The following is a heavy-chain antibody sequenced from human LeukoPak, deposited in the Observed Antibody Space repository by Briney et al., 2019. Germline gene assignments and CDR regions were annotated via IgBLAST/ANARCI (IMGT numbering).Heavy chain of an antibody. CDR2: ISGSGGGT. Sequence: PGGSLRLSCAASGFTFSSYAITWVRQAPGMGLEWVSAISGSGGGTYYADSVKGRFTISRDNSKNTLFLQMSSLRAEDTAVYYCARESGTTETSCFDYWGQGTLVTVSS. V-gene: IGHV3-23*01. D-gene: IGHD1-1*01. CDR1: GFTFSSYA. J-gene: IGHJ4*02. CDR3: ARESGTTETSCFDY.